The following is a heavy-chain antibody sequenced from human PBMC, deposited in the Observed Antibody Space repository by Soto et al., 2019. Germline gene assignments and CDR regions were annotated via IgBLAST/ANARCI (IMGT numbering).Heavy chain of an antibody. D-gene: IGHD2-15*01. V-gene: IGHV1-69*06. CDR1: GGTFSSYA. CDR2: IIPILGTA. J-gene: IGHJ4*02. Sequence: QVQLVQSGAEVKKPGSSVKVSCKASGGTFSSYAISWVRQAPGHGLEWMGGIIPILGTANSAQKFQGRVTITADKSTSTAYMELSSLRSEDTAVYYCAREYCSGGSCYEFYFDYWGQGTLVTVSS. CDR3: AREYCSGGSCYEFYFDY.